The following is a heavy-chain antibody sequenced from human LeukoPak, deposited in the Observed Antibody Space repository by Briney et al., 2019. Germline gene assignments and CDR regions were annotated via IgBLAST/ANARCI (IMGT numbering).Heavy chain of an antibody. CDR1: GYTFTRYY. V-gene: IGHV1-2*02. CDR3: AGNSRYSSAPPYGD. D-gene: IGHD6-19*01. CDR2: INPNTGGT. J-gene: IGHJ4*02. Sequence: ASVKVSCKASGYTFTRYYMHWVRQAPGQGLEWMGWINPNTGGTNYAQKFQGRVTMTRDTTISTAYMELSRLTSDDSSVYYCAGNSRYSSAPPYGDWGQVTLVTVSS.